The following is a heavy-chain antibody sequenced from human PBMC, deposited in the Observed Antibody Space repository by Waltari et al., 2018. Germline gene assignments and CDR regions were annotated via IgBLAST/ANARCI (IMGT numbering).Heavy chain of an antibody. CDR3: ARFSSTSRAYYYYMDV. CDR2: INHSGST. J-gene: IGHJ6*03. CDR1: GGSFSGYY. V-gene: IGHV4-34*01. D-gene: IGHD2-2*01. Sequence: QVQLQQWGAGLLKPSETLSLPCAVYGGSFSGYYWSWIRQPPGKGLEWIGEINHSGSTNYNPSLKSRVTISVDTSKNQFSLKLSSVTAADTAVYYRARFSSTSRAYYYYMDVWGKGTTVTISS.